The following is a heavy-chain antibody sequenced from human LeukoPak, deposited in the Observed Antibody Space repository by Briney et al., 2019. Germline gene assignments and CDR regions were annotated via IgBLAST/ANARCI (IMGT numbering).Heavy chain of an antibody. CDR3: ATSIGEVERPPTDY. CDR2: IIPILGIA. Sequence: GSSVKVSCKASGGTFSSYTISWVRQAPGQGLEWMGRIIPILGIANYAQKFRGRVTITADKSTSTAYMELSSLRSEDTAVYYCATSIGEVERPPTDYWGQGTLVTVSS. V-gene: IGHV1-69*02. CDR1: GGTFSSYT. J-gene: IGHJ4*02. D-gene: IGHD5-24*01.